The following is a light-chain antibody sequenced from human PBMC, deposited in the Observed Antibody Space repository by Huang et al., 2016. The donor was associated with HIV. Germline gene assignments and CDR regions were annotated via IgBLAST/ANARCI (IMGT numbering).Light chain of an antibody. V-gene: IGKV1-27*01. J-gene: IGKJ3*01. CDR2: VAS. Sequence: DIQMTQSPSSLSASVGDRVTITCRASQGIRYYLAWYQQKPGKVPKLLIYVASALQSGVPSRVSGSGSGTDFTLTISSLQPEDVATYYCQKYSSAPSFGPGTKVDIK. CDR1: QGIRYY. CDR3: QKYSSAPS.